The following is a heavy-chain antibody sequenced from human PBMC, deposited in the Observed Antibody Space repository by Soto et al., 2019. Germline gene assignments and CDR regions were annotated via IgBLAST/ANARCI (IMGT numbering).Heavy chain of an antibody. CDR1: GFTFSSYG. D-gene: IGHD3-3*01. J-gene: IGHJ4*02. CDR3: ARVSRSGYYPKY. V-gene: IGHV3-33*01. Sequence: GSLRLSCAASGFTFSSYGMHWVRQAPGKGLEWVAVIWYDGSNKYYADSVKGRFTISRDNSKNTLYLQMSSLRAEDTAVYYCARVSRSGYYPKYWGQGTLVTVSS. CDR2: IWYDGSNK.